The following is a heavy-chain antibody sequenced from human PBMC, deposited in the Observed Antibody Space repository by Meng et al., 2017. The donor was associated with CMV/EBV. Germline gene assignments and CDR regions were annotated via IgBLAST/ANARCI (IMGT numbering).Heavy chain of an antibody. CDR3: AHTQHPYYIVVVPAATYNWFDP. D-gene: IGHD2-2*01. CDR2: IYWNDDK. Sequence: SGPTLVKPTQTLTLTCTFSGFSLSTSGVGVGWIRQPPGKALEWLALIYWNDDKRYSPSLKSRLTITKDTSKNQVVLTMTNMDPVDTATYYCAHTQHPYYIVVVPAATYNWFDPWGQGTLVTVSS. J-gene: IGHJ5*02. V-gene: IGHV2-5*01. CDR1: GFSLSTSGVG.